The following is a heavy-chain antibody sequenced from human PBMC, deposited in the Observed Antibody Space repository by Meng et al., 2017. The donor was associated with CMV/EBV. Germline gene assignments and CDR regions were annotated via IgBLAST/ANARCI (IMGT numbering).Heavy chain of an antibody. CDR2: IYYSGST. V-gene: IGHV4-59*12. D-gene: IGHD2-2*02. CDR3: ARTVLGYCSSTSCYKNYYYGMDV. J-gene: IGHJ6*02. Sequence: SETLSLTCTVSGGSISSYYWSWIRQPPGKGLEWIGYIYYSGSTNYNPSLKSRVTISVDTSKNQFSLKLSSVTAADTAVYYCARTVLGYCSSTSCYKNYYYGMDVWGQGTTVTVSS. CDR1: GGSISSYY.